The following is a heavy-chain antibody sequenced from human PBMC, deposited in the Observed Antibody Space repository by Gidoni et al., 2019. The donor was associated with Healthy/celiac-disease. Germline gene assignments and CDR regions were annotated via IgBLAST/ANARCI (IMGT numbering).Heavy chain of an antibody. V-gene: IGHV3-7*03. J-gene: IGHJ4*02. CDR1: GFTFSSYW. CDR2: IKQDGSEK. Sequence: EVQLVESGGGLVQPGGSLRLSCAASGFTFSSYWMRWVRQAPGKGLEWVDNIKQDGSEKYYVDSLKGRFTISRDNAKNSLYLQMNSLIAEDTAVYYCARDFFPPGETLVGATDYWGQGTLVTVSS. CDR3: ARDFFPPGETLVGATDY. D-gene: IGHD1-26*01.